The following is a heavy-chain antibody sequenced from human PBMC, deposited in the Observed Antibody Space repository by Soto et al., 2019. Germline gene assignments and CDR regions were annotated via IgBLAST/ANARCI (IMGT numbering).Heavy chain of an antibody. CDR3: ARTWDYYDSSGSPPLAFDI. Sequence: NSLHHEKKKRLEWMGWMNTNSGNTGYAQKFQGRVTMTRNTSISTAYMELSSLRSEDTAVYYCARTWDYYDSSGSPPLAFDIWGQGTMVTVSS. D-gene: IGHD3-22*01. CDR2: MNTNSGNT. V-gene: IGHV1-8*01. J-gene: IGHJ3*02.